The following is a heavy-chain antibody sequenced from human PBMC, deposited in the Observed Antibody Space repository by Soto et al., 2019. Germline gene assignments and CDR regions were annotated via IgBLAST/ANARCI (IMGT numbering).Heavy chain of an antibody. CDR1: GFTFSSYS. J-gene: IGHJ5*02. V-gene: IGHV3-21*01. D-gene: IGHD2-15*01. CDR2: ISSSSSYI. Sequence: GGSLRLSCAASGFTFSSYSMNWVRQAPGKGLEWVSSISSSSSYIYYADSVKGRFTISRDNAKNSLYRQMNSLRAEDTAVYYCARDPARYCSGGSCYSGWFDPWGQGTLVTVSS. CDR3: ARDPARYCSGGSCYSGWFDP.